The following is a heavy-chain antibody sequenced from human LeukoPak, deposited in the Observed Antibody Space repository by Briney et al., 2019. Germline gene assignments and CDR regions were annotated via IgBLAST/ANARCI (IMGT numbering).Heavy chain of an antibody. CDR1: GYSISSGYY. Sequence: SETLSLTCTVSGYSISSGYYWGWIRQPPGKGLEWIGYIYHSGSTYYNPSLKSRVTISVDRSKNQFSLKLSSVTAADTAVYYCARDTTLSSPGLFDYWGQGTLVTVSS. CDR2: IYHSGST. D-gene: IGHD6-13*01. J-gene: IGHJ4*02. CDR3: ARDTTLSSPGLFDY. V-gene: IGHV4-38-2*02.